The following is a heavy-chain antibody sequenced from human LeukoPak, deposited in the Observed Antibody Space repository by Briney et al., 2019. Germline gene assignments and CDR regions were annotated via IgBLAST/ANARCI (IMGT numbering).Heavy chain of an antibody. Sequence: ASVKVSCKASGYTFTGYYMHWVRQAPGQGLEWMGWINPNRGGTNYAQRFQGRVTMTRDTSISTAYMELSSLGSDDTAVYYCARDLRRAYGSRDGSAEYFQHWGQGTLVTVSS. CDR3: ARDLRRAYGSRDGSAEYFQH. D-gene: IGHD3-10*01. CDR2: INPNRGGT. CDR1: GYTFTGYY. J-gene: IGHJ1*01. V-gene: IGHV1-2*02.